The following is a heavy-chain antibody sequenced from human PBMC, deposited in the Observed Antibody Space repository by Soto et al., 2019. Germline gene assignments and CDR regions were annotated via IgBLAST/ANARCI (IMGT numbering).Heavy chain of an antibody. J-gene: IGHJ4*02. CDR2: IDYNGVT. CDR1: GGSIYRSGYY. V-gene: IGHV4-39*01. D-gene: IGHD2-15*01. CDR3: GKVLVGATGHTDSDS. Sequence: SETLSLTCTVSGGSIYRSGYYWGWIRQPPGRGLEWIGNIDYNGVTYSDPSLKSRVTISRDTSKNQFSLKLTSVTAADTALYYCGKVLVGATGHTDSDSWGPGTLVTVSS.